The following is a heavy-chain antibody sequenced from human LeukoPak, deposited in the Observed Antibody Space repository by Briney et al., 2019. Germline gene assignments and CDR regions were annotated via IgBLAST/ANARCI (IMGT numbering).Heavy chain of an antibody. CDR1: GGSISSYY. CDR2: IYYSGST. D-gene: IGHD3-10*01. Sequence: SETLSLTGTVSGGSISSYYRSWIRQPPGKGLEWIGYIYYSGSTNYNPSLKSRVTISVDMSKNQFSLKLSSVTAADTAVYYCAGRKIWFGELSSDYWGQGTLVTVSS. V-gene: IGHV4-59*01. CDR3: AGRKIWFGELSSDY. J-gene: IGHJ4*02.